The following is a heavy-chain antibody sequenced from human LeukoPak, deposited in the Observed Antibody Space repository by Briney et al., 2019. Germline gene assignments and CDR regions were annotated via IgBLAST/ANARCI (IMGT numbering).Heavy chain of an antibody. CDR1: GYTLTSYG. CDR3: ARDKGHTYYDFWSGYYEWGDYYYMDV. CDR2: ISAYSGNT. Sequence: ASVKVFCKPSGYTLTSYGISWVRQAPGQGLEWMGWISAYSGNTNYAHKLQGRFTMTTNTSTSTAYMELRSLRSDDTAVYYCARDKGHTYYDFWSGYYEWGDYYYMDVWGKGTTVTVSS. J-gene: IGHJ6*03. D-gene: IGHD3-3*01. V-gene: IGHV1-18*01.